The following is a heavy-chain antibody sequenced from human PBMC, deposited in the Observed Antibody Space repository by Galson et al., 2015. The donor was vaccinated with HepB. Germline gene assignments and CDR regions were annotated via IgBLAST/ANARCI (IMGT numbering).Heavy chain of an antibody. CDR3: AREALQNSFDY. CDR2: INPSGGDT. J-gene: IGHJ4*02. D-gene: IGHD4-11*01. V-gene: IGHV1-46*01. Sequence: SVKVSCKASGYTFTTYYMHWVRQAPGQGLEWMGIINPSGGDTSYAQKFLGRVTTTRDTSTSIGYMELTGLRSEDTAVYFCAREALQNSFDYWGQGTLVTVSS. CDR1: GYTFTTYY.